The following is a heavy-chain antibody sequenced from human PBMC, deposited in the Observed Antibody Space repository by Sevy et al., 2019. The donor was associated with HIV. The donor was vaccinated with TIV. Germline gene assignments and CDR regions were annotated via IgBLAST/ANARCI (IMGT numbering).Heavy chain of an antibody. Sequence: GGSLRLSCAASGLNFNSYPLNWVRQAPGKGLEWVAVVSFDASFKYYADSVKGRFTISRDNSKNTVFLQMDSLRDEDTGIYYCTTGRHGATFGYWGQGALVTVSS. CDR2: VSFDASFK. V-gene: IGHV3-30*04. CDR3: TTGRHGATFGY. D-gene: IGHD1-26*01. CDR1: GLNFNSYP. J-gene: IGHJ4*02.